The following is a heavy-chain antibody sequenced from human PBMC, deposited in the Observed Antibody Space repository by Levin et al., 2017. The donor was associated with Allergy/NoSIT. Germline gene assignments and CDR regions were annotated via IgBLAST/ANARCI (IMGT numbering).Heavy chain of an antibody. CDR1: GGSFSGYY. CDR3: ARGALWFDP. Sequence: SQTLSLTCAVYGGSFSGYYWSWIRQPPGKGLEWIGEINHSGSTNYNPSLKSRVTISVDTSKNQFSLKLSSVTAADTAVYYCARGALWFDPWGQGTLVTVSS. CDR2: INHSGST. V-gene: IGHV4-34*01. J-gene: IGHJ5*02.